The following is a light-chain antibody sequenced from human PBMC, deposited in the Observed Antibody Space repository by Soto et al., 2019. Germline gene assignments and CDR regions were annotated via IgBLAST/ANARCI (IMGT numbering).Light chain of an antibody. J-gene: IGLJ1*01. CDR3: QSYDSTLSARYV. CDR2: EVN. CDR1: SSDVGGYNY. Sequence: QSALAQPPSASGSPGQSVTISCTGTSSDVGGYNYVSWYQHHPGNAPKLMIYEVNKRTSGVPDRFSGSKSGNTASLTVSGLQAEDEADYYCQSYDSTLSARYVFGTGTKVTVL. V-gene: IGLV2-8*01.